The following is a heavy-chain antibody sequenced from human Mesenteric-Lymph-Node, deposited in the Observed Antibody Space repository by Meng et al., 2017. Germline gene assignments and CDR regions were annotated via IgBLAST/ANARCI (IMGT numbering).Heavy chain of an antibody. Sequence: ASVKVSCKASGYTFTAYYLHWMRQAPGQGLEWMGWINPNSGGTNYARKFQGRVTMTTDTSTNTIYMEVRSLRSNDTAVYYCARDFMCSGGSCLDVFDICGQGTMVTFSS. J-gene: IGHJ3*02. CDR1: GYTFTAYY. CDR2: INPNSGGT. D-gene: IGHD2-15*01. CDR3: ARDFMCSGGSCLDVFDI. V-gene: IGHV1-2*02.